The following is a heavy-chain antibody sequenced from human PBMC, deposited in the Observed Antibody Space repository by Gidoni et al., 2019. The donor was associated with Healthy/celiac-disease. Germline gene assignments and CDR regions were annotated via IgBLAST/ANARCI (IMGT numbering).Heavy chain of an antibody. CDR2: ISGSGGST. J-gene: IGHJ4*02. V-gene: IGHV3-23*04. CDR1: GFTFSSYA. Sequence: EVQLVESGGGLVQPGGSLRLSCAASGFTFSSYAMSWVRPAPGKGLEWVSAISGSGGSTYYADSVKGRFTISRDNSKNTLYLQMNSLRAEDTAVYYCAKETIVLMVYASYFDYWGQGTLVTVSS. D-gene: IGHD2-8*01. CDR3: AKETIVLMVYASYFDY.